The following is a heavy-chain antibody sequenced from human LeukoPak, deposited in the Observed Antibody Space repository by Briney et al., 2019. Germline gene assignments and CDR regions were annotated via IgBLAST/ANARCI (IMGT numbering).Heavy chain of an antibody. Sequence: PSETLSLTCTVSGGSISSYYWSWIRQPPGKGLEWIGYIYYSGSTNYNPSLKSRVTISVDTSKNQFSLKLSSVTAADTAVYYCARVLPEPNYYYYGMDVWGQGTTVTVSS. CDR1: GGSISSYY. J-gene: IGHJ6*02. CDR3: ARVLPEPNYYYYGMDV. D-gene: IGHD2-15*01. V-gene: IGHV4-59*01. CDR2: IYYSGST.